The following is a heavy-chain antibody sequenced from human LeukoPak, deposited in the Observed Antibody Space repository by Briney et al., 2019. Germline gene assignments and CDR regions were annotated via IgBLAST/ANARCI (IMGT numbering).Heavy chain of an antibody. CDR1: GFTFSDYL. CDR2: MKQDGSER. Sequence: TGGSLRLSCAASGFTFSDYLMTWVRQAPGKGLEWVSHMKQDGSERYYGDSVKGRFTISRDNAKNLVYLQMNSLGAEDTAIYYCARGWNYAFRFDYWGQGTLVTVSS. V-gene: IGHV3-7*01. J-gene: IGHJ4*02. CDR3: ARGWNYAFRFDY. D-gene: IGHD1-7*01.